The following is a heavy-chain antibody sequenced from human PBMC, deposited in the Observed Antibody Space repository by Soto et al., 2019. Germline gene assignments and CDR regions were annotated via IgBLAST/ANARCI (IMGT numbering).Heavy chain of an antibody. CDR2: ISSSSSYT. J-gene: IGHJ6*02. Sequence: QVQLVESGGGLVKPGGSLRLSCAASGFTFSDYYMSWIRQAPGKGLEWVSYISSSSSYTNYADSVKGRFTISRDNAKNSLYLQMTSLRAEDTAVYYCASGPTRYYGMDVWGQGTTVTVSS. CDR3: ASGPTRYYGMDV. CDR1: GFTFSDYY. V-gene: IGHV3-11*05. D-gene: IGHD1-1*01.